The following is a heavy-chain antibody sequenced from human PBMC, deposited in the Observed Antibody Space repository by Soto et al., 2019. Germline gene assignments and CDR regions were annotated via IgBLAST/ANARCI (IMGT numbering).Heavy chain of an antibody. D-gene: IGHD3-10*01. CDR1: GFTFSSYG. Sequence: TGGSLRLSCAASGFTFSSYGMHWGRQAPGKGLEGVAVISYDGSNKYYSDSVKGRFTISRDNSKNTLYLQMNSLRAEDTAVYYCAKDFEDYYGSGHLGGMDVWGQGTTVTVSS. CDR2: ISYDGSNK. CDR3: AKDFEDYYGSGHLGGMDV. V-gene: IGHV3-30*18. J-gene: IGHJ6*02.